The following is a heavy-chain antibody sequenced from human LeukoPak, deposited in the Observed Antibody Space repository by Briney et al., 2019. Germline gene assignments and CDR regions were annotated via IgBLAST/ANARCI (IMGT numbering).Heavy chain of an antibody. V-gene: IGHV4-39*07. Sequence: TSETLSLTCFVSGGSISSGTYYWGWIRQSPGKGLEWIGSIHNSGRTYYNPSLKSRVTISVDTSKNQFSLKLSSVTAADTGVHYCARVGIYYDSSGYYWPHWFDPWGQGVLVTVSS. CDR1: GGSISSGTYY. CDR3: ARVGIYYDSSGYYWPHWFDP. D-gene: IGHD3-22*01. J-gene: IGHJ5*02. CDR2: IHNSGRT.